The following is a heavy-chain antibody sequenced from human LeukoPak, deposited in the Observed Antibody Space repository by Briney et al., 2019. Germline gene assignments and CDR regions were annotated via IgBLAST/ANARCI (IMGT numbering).Heavy chain of an antibody. CDR3: ARVDLLQYPHSYYMDV. J-gene: IGHJ6*03. CDR1: GGSVSSSTYY. CDR2: MYHGGSI. D-gene: IGHD4-11*01. V-gene: IGHV4-39*07. Sequence: SETLSLTCSVSGGSVSSSTYYWGWIRQPPGKGLEWIGSMYHGGSIYYNPSLKSRVTMSVDTSKNQFSLKLSSVTAADTAVYYCARVDLLQYPHSYYMDVWGKGTTVTVSS.